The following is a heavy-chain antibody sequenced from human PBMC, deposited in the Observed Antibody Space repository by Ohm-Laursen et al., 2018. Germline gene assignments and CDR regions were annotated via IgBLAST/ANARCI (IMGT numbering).Heavy chain of an antibody. J-gene: IGHJ6*02. CDR2: IYYSGST. V-gene: IGHV4-59*01. CDR1: GGSISSYY. Sequence: SETLSLTCTVSGGSISSYYWSWIRQPPGKGLEWIGYIYYSGSTNYNPSLKSRVTISIDTSKNQFSLKLSSVTAADTAVYSCERGHRTYYYGSGRSPGMDVWGQGTTVTVSS. CDR3: ERGHRTYYYGSGRSPGMDV. D-gene: IGHD3-10*01.